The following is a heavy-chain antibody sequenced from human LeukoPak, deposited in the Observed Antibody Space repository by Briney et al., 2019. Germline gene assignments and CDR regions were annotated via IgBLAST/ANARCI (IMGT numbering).Heavy chain of an antibody. CDR2: INHSGST. CDR1: GGSISSSSYY. V-gene: IGHV4-39*07. CDR3: APYHSSGWSRGWFDP. J-gene: IGHJ5*02. D-gene: IGHD6-19*01. Sequence: SETLSLTCTVSGGSISSSSYYWGWIRQPPGKGLEWIGEINHSGSTNYNPSLKSRVTISVDTSKNQFSLKLSSVTAADTAMYYCAPYHSSGWSRGWFDPWGQGTLVTVSS.